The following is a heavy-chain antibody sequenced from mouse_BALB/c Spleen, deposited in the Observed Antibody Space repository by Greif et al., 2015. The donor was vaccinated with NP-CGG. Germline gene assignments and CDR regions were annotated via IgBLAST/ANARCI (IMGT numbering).Heavy chain of an antibody. CDR1: GFSLPSYD. CDR3: VRERGNWFAY. V-gene: IGHV2-9-2*01. CDR2: IWTGVGT. D-gene: IGHD2-1*01. J-gene: IGHJ3*01. Sequence: VMLVESGPGLVAPSQSLSITCTVSGFSLPSYDISWIRQPPGKGLEWLGVIWTGVGTNYNSAFMSRLSISKDNSKSXVFLKMNSLQTDDTAIYYCVRERGNWFAYWGQGTLFTVSA.